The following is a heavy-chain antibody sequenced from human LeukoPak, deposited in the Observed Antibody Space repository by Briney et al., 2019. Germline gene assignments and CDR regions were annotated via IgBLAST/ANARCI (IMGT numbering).Heavy chain of an antibody. CDR3: ARSRGTIVVVTATQNYGMDV. V-gene: IGHV4-59*01. CDR1: GGSISSYY. CDR2: IYYSGST. Sequence: MSSETLSLTCTVSGGSISSYYWSWIRQPPGKGLEWIGYIYYSGSTNYNPSLKSRVTISVDTSKNQFSLKLSSVTAADTAVYYRARSRGTIVVVTATQNYGMDVWGQGTTVTVSS. D-gene: IGHD2-21*02. J-gene: IGHJ6*02.